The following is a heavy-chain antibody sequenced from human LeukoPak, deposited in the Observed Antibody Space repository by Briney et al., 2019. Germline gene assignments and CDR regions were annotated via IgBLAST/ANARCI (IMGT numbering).Heavy chain of an antibody. D-gene: IGHD5-12*01. V-gene: IGHV4-34*01. CDR1: GGSFSGYY. Sequence: SETLPLTCAVYGGSFSGYYWSWIRQPPGKGLEWIGEINHSGSTNYNPSLKSRVTISVDTSKNQFSLKLSSVTAADTAVYYCARGLSDIVATIGAGGEIDYWGQGTLVTVSS. CDR3: ARGLSDIVATIGAGGEIDY. J-gene: IGHJ4*02. CDR2: INHSGST.